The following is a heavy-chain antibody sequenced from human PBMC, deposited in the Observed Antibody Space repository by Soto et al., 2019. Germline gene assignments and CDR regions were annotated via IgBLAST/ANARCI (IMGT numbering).Heavy chain of an antibody. J-gene: IGHJ6*02. V-gene: IGHV5-51*01. CDR2: IHPGESDT. Sequence: EEQLVQSGAEVKKPGESMKISCKSSGYSFTTYWIAWVRQMPGKGLEWMGSIHPGESDTRYSPSFQGQVTISADRSITTDYLQWSRLKASDSATYYCARHEATYYNFCGLDVWGQGTPVTVSS. CDR1: GYSFTTYW. CDR3: ARHEATYYNFCGLDV.